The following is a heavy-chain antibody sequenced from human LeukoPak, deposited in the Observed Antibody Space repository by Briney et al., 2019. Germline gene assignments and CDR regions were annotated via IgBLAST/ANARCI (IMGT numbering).Heavy chain of an antibody. J-gene: IGHJ5*02. CDR3: ATRWSLGNWFDP. Sequence: RGSLRLSCAASGFTFSSYSMNWVRQAPGKGLEWVSSISSSSSYIYYADSVKGRFTISRDNAKNSLYLQMNSLRAEDTAVYYCATRWSLGNWFDPWGQGTLVTVSS. D-gene: IGHD2-2*01. CDR1: GFTFSSYS. CDR2: ISSSSSYI. V-gene: IGHV3-21*01.